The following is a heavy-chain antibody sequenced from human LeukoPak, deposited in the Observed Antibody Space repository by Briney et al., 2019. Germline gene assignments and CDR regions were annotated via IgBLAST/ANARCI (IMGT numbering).Heavy chain of an antibody. V-gene: IGHV3-7*01. CDR1: GFTFSSIW. D-gene: IGHD3-3*01. Sequence: GGTLSFYCAAPGFTFSSIWMSWVGQAQGKGLEGVANLKQDGSEKYYVDSVKGRFTISRDNAKNSLYLQMNSLRAEDTAVYYCARGGVVDFWSGYSDFDYWGQGTLVTVSS. J-gene: IGHJ4*02. CDR2: LKQDGSEK. CDR3: ARGGVVDFWSGYSDFDY.